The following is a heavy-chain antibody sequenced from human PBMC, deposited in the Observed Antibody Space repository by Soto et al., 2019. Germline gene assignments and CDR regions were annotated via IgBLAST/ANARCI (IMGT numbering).Heavy chain of an antibody. D-gene: IGHD6-19*01. CDR2: TYYRSKWYS. J-gene: IGHJ4*02. Sequence: SQTLALPGAISGDSVSRTSSACSCIRQSPSRGLEWLGRTYYRSKWYSDYAVSVKSRITINPDTSKNQFSLQLNSVTPEDTAVYYCARGSYYSGWVWGQGTLVTAPQ. V-gene: IGHV6-1*01. CDR3: ARGSYYSGWV. CDR1: GDSVSRTSSA.